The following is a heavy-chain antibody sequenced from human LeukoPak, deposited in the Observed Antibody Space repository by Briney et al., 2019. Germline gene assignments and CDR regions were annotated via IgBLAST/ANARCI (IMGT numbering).Heavy chain of an antibody. CDR1: GASVSSGSYY. D-gene: IGHD3-16*01. CDR3: ARRDYDYVWGPFDY. Sequence: SETLSLTCTVSGASVSSGSYYWSWIRQPPGKGLEWIGYIYYSGSTNYNPSLKSRVTISVDKSKNQFSLKLSSVTAADTAVYYCARRDYDYVWGPFDYWGQGTLVTVSS. V-gene: IGHV4-61*01. CDR2: IYYSGST. J-gene: IGHJ4*02.